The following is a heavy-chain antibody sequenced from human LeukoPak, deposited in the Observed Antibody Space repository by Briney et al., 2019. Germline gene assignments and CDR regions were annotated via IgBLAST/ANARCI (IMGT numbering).Heavy chain of an antibody. V-gene: IGHV4-4*02. D-gene: IGHD3-10*01. CDR3: ARRRGGGSGNYYIKYYYYYYMDV. Sequence: PSETLSLTCAVSGGSISSSNWWSWVRQPPGKGLEWIGEIYHSGSTNYNPSLKSRVTISVDKSKNQFSLKLSSVTAADTAVYYCARRRGGGSGNYYIKYYYYYYMDVWGKGTTVTVSS. J-gene: IGHJ6*03. CDR2: IYHSGST. CDR1: GGSISSSNW.